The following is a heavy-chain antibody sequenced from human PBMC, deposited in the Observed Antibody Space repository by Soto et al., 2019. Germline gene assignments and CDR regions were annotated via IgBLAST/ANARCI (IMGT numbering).Heavy chain of an antibody. D-gene: IGHD3-10*01. J-gene: IGHJ4*02. Sequence: PGESLKISCKGSGYSFSTYWIAWVRQMPGKGLEWMGIFYPGDSDTRYSPSFQGQVIISADKSITTAYLQWSSLKASDTAIYYCARAGPSVIKLFDYWGQGTPVTVSS. CDR1: GYSFSTYW. CDR2: FYPGDSDT. V-gene: IGHV5-51*01. CDR3: ARAGPSVIKLFDY.